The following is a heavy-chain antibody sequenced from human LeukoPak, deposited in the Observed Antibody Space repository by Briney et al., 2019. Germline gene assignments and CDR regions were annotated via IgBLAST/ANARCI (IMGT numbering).Heavy chain of an antibody. Sequence: SETLSLTCAVYGGSFSGYYWSWIRQPPGKGLEWIGEIKHSGSTNYNPSPKSRVTISVDTSKNQFSLKLSSVTAADTAVYYCATSGLVYGDYGFDYWGQGTLVTVSS. CDR1: GGSFSGYY. D-gene: IGHD4-17*01. CDR2: IKHSGST. V-gene: IGHV4-34*01. J-gene: IGHJ4*02. CDR3: ATSGLVYGDYGFDY.